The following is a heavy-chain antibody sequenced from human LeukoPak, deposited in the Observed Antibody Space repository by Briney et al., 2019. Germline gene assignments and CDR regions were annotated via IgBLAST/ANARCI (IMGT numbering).Heavy chain of an antibody. J-gene: IGHJ3*02. CDR3: AKDRGVTMIPWAFDI. CDR1: GFTFSGYG. D-gene: IGHD3-22*01. Sequence: PGRSLRLSCAASGFTFSGYGMHWVRQAPGKGLEWVAVISYDGSNKYYADSVKGRFTISRDNSKNTLYLQMNSLRAEDTAVYYCAKDRGVTMIPWAFDIWGQGTMVTVSS. V-gene: IGHV3-30*18. CDR2: ISYDGSNK.